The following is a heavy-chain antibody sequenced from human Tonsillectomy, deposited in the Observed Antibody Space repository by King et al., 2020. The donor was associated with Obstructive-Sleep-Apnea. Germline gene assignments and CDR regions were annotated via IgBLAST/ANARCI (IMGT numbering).Heavy chain of an antibody. V-gene: IGHV3-21*01. J-gene: IGHJ4*02. D-gene: IGHD2-15*01. Sequence: VQLVESGGGLVKPGGSLRLSCAASGFTFSSYSMNWVRQAPGKGLEWVSSISSSSSYIYYADSVKGRFTISRDNAKNSLYLQMNSLRAEDTAVYYCARVWDCSGGSCYSGLDYWGQGTLVTVSS. CDR1: GFTFSSYS. CDR3: ARVWDCSGGSCYSGLDY. CDR2: ISSSSSYI.